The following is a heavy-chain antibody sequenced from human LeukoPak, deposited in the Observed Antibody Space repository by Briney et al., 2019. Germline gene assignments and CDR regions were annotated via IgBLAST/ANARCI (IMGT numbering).Heavy chain of an antibody. J-gene: IGHJ3*02. D-gene: IGHD5-18*01. Sequence: TGGSLRLSCAASGFTFSSYWMSWVRQAPGKGLEWVANIKQDGSEKYYVDSVKGRFTISRDNAKNSLYLQMNSLRAEDTAVYYCARSEFVDTDAFDIWGQGTMVTVSS. V-gene: IGHV3-7*01. CDR2: IKQDGSEK. CDR1: GFTFSSYW. CDR3: ARSEFVDTDAFDI.